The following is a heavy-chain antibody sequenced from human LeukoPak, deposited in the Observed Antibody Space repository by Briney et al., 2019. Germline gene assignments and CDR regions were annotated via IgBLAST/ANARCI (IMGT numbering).Heavy chain of an antibody. CDR1: GFTFSSYG. J-gene: IGHJ5*02. CDR2: IRYGGSNK. Sequence: GGSLRLSCAASGFTFSSYGMHWVRQAPGKGLEWVAVIRYGGSNKYYADSVKGRFTISRDNSKNTLYLQMNSLRAEDTAVYYCARVVAAAGSAFDPWGQGTLVTVSS. CDR3: ARVVAAAGSAFDP. V-gene: IGHV3-33*01. D-gene: IGHD6-13*01.